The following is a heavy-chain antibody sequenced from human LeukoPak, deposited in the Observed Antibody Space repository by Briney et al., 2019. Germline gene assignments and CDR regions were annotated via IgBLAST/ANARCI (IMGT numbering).Heavy chain of an antibody. Sequence: TLSLTCAISGDSVSSNSAAWNWIRQSPSRGLEWLGRTYYRSKWYNDYAVSVESRITINPDTSKNQFSLQLNSVTPEDTAVYYCAREGYSGSYGGFYFDYWGQGTLVTVSS. J-gene: IGHJ4*02. D-gene: IGHD1-26*01. V-gene: IGHV6-1*01. CDR1: GDSVSSNSAA. CDR3: AREGYSGSYGGFYFDY. CDR2: TYYRSKWYN.